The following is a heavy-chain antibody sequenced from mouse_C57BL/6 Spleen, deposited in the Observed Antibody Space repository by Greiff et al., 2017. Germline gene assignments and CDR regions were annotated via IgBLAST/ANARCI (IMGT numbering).Heavy chain of an antibody. CDR1: GYTFTSYW. V-gene: IGHV1-64*01. J-gene: IGHJ2*01. Sequence: QVQLQQPGAELVKPGASVKLSCKASGYTFTSYWMHWVKQRPGQGLEWVGMIHPNSGSTNYNEKFKSKATLTVDKSSSTAYMQLSSLTSEDSAVYYCALDSSGYFDYWGQGTTLTVSS. CDR2: IHPNSGST. CDR3: ALDSSGYFDY. D-gene: IGHD3-2*02.